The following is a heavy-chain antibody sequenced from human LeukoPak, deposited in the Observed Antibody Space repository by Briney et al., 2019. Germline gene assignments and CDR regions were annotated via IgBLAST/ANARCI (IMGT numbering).Heavy chain of an antibody. J-gene: IGHJ5*02. Sequence: PSETLSLTCDVSGYSINFGHLWGWIRQPPGKGLEWIASINHSGRTYYTPSLKSRVTISVDTLKNQFSLKVTSVTAEDTGMYFCARESSAVAHTMMRDWLDPWGQGTLVTVSS. CDR1: GYSINFGHL. CDR3: ARESSAVAHTMMRDWLDP. V-gene: IGHV4-38-2*02. D-gene: IGHD3-22*01. CDR2: INHSGRT.